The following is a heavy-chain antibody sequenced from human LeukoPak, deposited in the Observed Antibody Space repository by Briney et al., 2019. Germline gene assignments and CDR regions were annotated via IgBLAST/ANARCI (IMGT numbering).Heavy chain of an antibody. Sequence: ASVKVSCKASGYTFTGYYMHWVRQAPGQGLEWMGWINPNSGGTNYAQKFQGRVTMTRDTSISTAYMELSRLRSDDTAVYYCARGMIVAYYYDSSGYFNEDGDIDYWGQGTLVTVSS. V-gene: IGHV1-2*02. CDR2: INPNSGGT. CDR1: GYTFTGYY. J-gene: IGHJ4*02. D-gene: IGHD3-22*01. CDR3: ARGMIVAYYYDSSGYFNEDGDIDY.